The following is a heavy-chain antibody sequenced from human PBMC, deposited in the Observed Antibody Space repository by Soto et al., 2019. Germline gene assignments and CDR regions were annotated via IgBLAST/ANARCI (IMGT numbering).Heavy chain of an antibody. D-gene: IGHD2-2*01. Sequence: PGGSLRLSCAASGFTFSSYGMHWVRQAPGKGLEWVAVIWYDGSNKYCADSVKGRFTISRDNSKNTLYLQMNSLRAEDTAVYYCARERYCSSTSCYRAFDYWGQGTLVTVSS. CDR2: IWYDGSNK. J-gene: IGHJ4*02. CDR1: GFTFSSYG. V-gene: IGHV3-33*01. CDR3: ARERYCSSTSCYRAFDY.